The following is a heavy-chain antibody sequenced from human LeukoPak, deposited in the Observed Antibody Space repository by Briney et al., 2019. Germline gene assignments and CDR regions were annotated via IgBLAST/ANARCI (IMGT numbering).Heavy chain of an antibody. CDR3: ARYYIAVAGREDFDY. CDR2: ISAYNGNT. V-gene: IGHV1-18*01. Sequence: ASVKVSGKASGYTFTSYGISWVRQAPGQGLEWMGWISAYNGNTNYAQKLQGRVTMTTDTSTSTAYMELRSLRSDDTAVYYCARYYIAVAGREDFDYWGQGTLVTVSS. D-gene: IGHD6-19*01. J-gene: IGHJ4*02. CDR1: GYTFTSYG.